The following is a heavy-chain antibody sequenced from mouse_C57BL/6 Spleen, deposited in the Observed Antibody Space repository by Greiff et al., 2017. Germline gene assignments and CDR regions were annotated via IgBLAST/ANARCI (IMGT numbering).Heavy chain of an antibody. CDR3: AREGAAQATSAMDY. V-gene: IGHV1-76*01. CDR1: GYTFTDYY. D-gene: IGHD3-2*02. CDR2: IYPGSGNT. Sequence: VQLQQSGAELVRPGASVKLSCKASGYTFTDYYINWVKQRPGQGLEWIARIYPGSGNTYYNEKFKGKATLTAEKSSSTAYMQLSRLTSKDSAVYVCAREGAAQATSAMDYWGQGTSVTVSS. J-gene: IGHJ4*01.